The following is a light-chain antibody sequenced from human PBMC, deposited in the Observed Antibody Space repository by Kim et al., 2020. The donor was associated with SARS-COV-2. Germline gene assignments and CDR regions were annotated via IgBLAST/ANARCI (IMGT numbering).Light chain of an antibody. CDR2: GKT. Sequence: SELTQDPAVSVALGQTVRITCQGDSLRSFYASWYQQKPGQAPILVFYGKTNRPSGIPDRFSGSSSVNTASLTITGAQAEDEADYYCNSQDSINNHRVVFGGGTQLAVL. CDR3: NSQDSINNHRVV. CDR1: SLRSFY. V-gene: IGLV3-19*01. J-gene: IGLJ2*01.